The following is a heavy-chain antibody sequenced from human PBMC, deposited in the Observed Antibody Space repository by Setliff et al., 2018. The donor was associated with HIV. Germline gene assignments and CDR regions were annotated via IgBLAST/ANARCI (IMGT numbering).Heavy chain of an antibody. Sequence: KTSETLSLTCTVSGGSISSYYWAWIRHYPGKGLEYIGYIYYSGSTYYNPSLKSRVTMSIDTSTQQFFLNVTSVTAADTAVYYCARQPRWLQFPRYFDYWGQGTLVTVSS. V-gene: IGHV4-59*06. CDR2: IYYSGST. D-gene: IGHD5-12*01. CDR1: GGSISSYY. J-gene: IGHJ4*02. CDR3: ARQPRWLQFPRYFDY.